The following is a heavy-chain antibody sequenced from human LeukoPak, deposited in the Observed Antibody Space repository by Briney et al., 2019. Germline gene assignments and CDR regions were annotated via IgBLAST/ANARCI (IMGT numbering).Heavy chain of an antibody. J-gene: IGHJ4*02. Sequence: ASVKVSCKASGDAFTGSDFYWVRQATGQGLEWMGWMNPNNGYTGYAQKFQGRVTMTRNTSISTAYMERSSLIFDDTAVYYCARGRRGGGYTLYYWGQGTQVAVAS. CDR3: ARGRRGGGYTLYY. CDR2: MNPNNGYT. V-gene: IGHV1-8*01. D-gene: IGHD5-24*01. CDR1: GDAFTGSD.